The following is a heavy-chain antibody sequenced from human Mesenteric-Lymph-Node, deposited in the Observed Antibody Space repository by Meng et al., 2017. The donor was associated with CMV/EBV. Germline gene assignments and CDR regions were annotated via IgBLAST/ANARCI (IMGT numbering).Heavy chain of an antibody. CDR3: ARDSGGMDV. CDR1: GFTFSSYS. CDR2: ISSSSSYI. Sequence: GESLKISCAASGFTFSSYSMNWVRQAPGKGLEWVSSISSSSSYIYYADSVKGRFTISRDNAKNSPYLQMNSLRAEDTAVYYCARDSGGMDVWGQGTTVTVSS. D-gene: IGHD3-10*01. V-gene: IGHV3-21*01. J-gene: IGHJ6*02.